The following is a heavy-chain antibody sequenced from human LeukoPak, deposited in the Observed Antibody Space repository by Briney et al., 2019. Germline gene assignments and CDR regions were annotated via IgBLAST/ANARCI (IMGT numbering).Heavy chain of an antibody. Sequence: PSETLSLTCAVSGYSISSGYYWGWIRQPPGKGLEWIGSIYHSGSTYYNPSLKSRVTISVDTSKNQFSLKLSSVTAADTAVYYCARRQYSSSSCSFDYWGQGTLVTVSS. CDR1: GYSISSGYY. J-gene: IGHJ4*02. D-gene: IGHD6-6*01. CDR3: ARRQYSSSSCSFDY. CDR2: IYHSGST. V-gene: IGHV4-38-2*01.